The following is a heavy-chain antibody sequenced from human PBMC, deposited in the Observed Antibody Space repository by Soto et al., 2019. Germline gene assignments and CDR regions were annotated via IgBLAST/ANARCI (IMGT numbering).Heavy chain of an antibody. CDR3: ASPSMVRGVISYYYYGMDV. V-gene: IGHV4-39*01. CDR2: IYYSGST. J-gene: IGHJ6*02. CDR1: GGSISSSSYY. Sequence: QLQLQESGPGLVKPSETLSLTCTVSGGSISSSSYYWGWIRQPPGKGLEWIGSIYYSGSTYYNPSLKSRVTISVDTSKNQFSLKLSSVTAADTAVYYCASPSMVRGVISYYYYGMDVWGQGTTVTVSS. D-gene: IGHD3-10*01.